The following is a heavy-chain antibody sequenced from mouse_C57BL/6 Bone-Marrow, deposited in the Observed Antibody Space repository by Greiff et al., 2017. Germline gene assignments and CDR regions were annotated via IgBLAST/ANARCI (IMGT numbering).Heavy chain of an antibody. CDR1: GYTFTSYP. CDR2: FYPFNDDT. Sequence: VQLQQSGAELVKPGASVQMSCKASGYTFTSYPIHWITQNYGQSLEWIGYFYPFNDDTKYNEKFKGKATLTVEKSSSTVYLELSRLTSEDSAVYYCARGGNSGEYDFDYGGQGTTLTVSS. V-gene: IGHV1-47*01. J-gene: IGHJ2*01. CDR3: ARGGNSGEYDFDY. D-gene: IGHD5-2*01.